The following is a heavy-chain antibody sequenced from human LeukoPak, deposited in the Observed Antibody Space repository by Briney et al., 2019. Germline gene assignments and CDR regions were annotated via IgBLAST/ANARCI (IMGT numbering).Heavy chain of an antibody. D-gene: IGHD1-26*01. V-gene: IGHV1-69*06. CDR2: IIPIFGTA. Sequence: SVKVSCKASGGTFSSYAISWVRQAPGQGLEWMGGIIPIFGTANYAQKFQGRVTITADKSTSTAYMELSSLRSEDTAVYYCARDPYSGSYSAYYYYYMDVWGKGTTVTVSS. CDR1: GGTFSSYA. CDR3: ARDPYSGSYSAYYYYYMDV. J-gene: IGHJ6*03.